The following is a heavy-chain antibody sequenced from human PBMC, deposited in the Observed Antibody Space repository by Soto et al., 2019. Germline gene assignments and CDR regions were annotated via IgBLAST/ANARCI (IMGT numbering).Heavy chain of an antibody. J-gene: IGHJ4*02. CDR1: GFTFSGYA. Sequence: PGGSLRLSCAASGFTFSGYAMTWVRQAPGKGLEWVSAISGSGGSTYYADSVKGRFTISRDNAKNSLYLQMNSLRAEDTALYYCARVLGSWTGYYFDYWGQGTLVTVSS. V-gene: IGHV3-23*01. CDR2: ISGSGGST. D-gene: IGHD6-13*01. CDR3: ARVLGSWTGYYFDY.